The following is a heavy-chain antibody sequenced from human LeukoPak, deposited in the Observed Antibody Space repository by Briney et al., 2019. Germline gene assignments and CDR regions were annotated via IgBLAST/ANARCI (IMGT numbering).Heavy chain of an antibody. CDR3: AKGGSSLAMDGMDV. Sequence: GGSLRLSCVASGFTVSNYAMSWVRQAPGKGLEWVSRISESGASTYYADSVKGRFTISRDNSKNTLYLQMNSLRAEDTAVYYCAKGGSSLAMDGMDVWGQGTTVTVSS. CDR1: GFTVSNYA. J-gene: IGHJ6*02. D-gene: IGHD6-6*01. V-gene: IGHV3-23*01. CDR2: ISESGAST.